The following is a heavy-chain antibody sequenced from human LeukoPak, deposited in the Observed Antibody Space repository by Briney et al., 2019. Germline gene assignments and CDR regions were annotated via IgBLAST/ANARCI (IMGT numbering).Heavy chain of an antibody. D-gene: IGHD1-26*01. CDR3: ARDPFQEWELKTLDY. Sequence: GRCLRLACAPSGLTFSTCSMNCVRQAPGKGLEWVSSISSRSDYIYYADSVKGRFTISRAKTKNSLYLQLNSLRTDNTAVYYWARDPFQEWELKTLDYWGQGTLVTVSS. CDR1: GLTFSTCS. CDR2: ISSRSDYI. V-gene: IGHV3-21*01. J-gene: IGHJ4*02.